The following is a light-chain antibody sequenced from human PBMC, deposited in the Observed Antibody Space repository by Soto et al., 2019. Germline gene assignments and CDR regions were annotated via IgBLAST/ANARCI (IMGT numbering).Light chain of an antibody. Sequence: QSALTQPPSASGSPGRSVTISCTGTYSDVGGSNYVSWYQQHPGKAPKLVIYEVIQRPSGVPDRFSGSRSGNTASLTVSRLQAEDEADYYCSSNVVGTNLKIFGGGTKLTVL. J-gene: IGLJ2*01. CDR2: EVI. CDR3: SSNVVGTNLKI. V-gene: IGLV2-8*01. CDR1: YSDVGGSNY.